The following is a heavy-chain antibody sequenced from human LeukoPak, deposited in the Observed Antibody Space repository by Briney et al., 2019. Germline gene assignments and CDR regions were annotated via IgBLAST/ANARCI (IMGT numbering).Heavy chain of an antibody. J-gene: IGHJ5*02. Sequence: SETLSLTCTVSGGSISSYYWSWIRQPPGKGLEWIGYIYYSGGTNYNPSLKSRVTISVDTSKNQFSLKLSSVTAADTAVYYCARVVTMVRGAHNWFDPWGQGTLVTVSS. CDR3: ARVVTMVRGAHNWFDP. CDR2: IYYSGGT. V-gene: IGHV4-59*01. D-gene: IGHD3-10*01. CDR1: GGSISSYY.